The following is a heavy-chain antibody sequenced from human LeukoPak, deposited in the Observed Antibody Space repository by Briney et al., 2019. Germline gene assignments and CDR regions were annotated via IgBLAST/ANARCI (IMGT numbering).Heavy chain of an antibody. Sequence: PSETLSLTCTVSGGSISSGSYYWSWIRQPAGKGLEWIGRIYTSGSTNYNPSLKSRVTMSVDTSKNQFSLKLSSVTAADTAVYYCARGNIGELQIDYWGQGTLVTVSS. V-gene: IGHV4-61*02. D-gene: IGHD3-10*01. CDR1: GGSISSGSYY. CDR2: IYTSGST. CDR3: ARGNIGELQIDY. J-gene: IGHJ4*02.